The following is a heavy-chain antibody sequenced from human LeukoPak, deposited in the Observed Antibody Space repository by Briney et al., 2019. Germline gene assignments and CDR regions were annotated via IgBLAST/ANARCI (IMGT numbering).Heavy chain of an antibody. D-gene: IGHD1-7*01. CDR3: ARPTTTLEY. CDR1: GFTFTSYW. Sequence: GGSLRLSCATSGFTFTSYWMHWVRQAPGKGQVWVSRINPDGSGPIYADSVKGRFTISRDNAKNTLYLQMNSLRDEDTAVYYCARPTTTLEYWGQGTLVTVSS. J-gene: IGHJ4*02. CDR2: INPDGSGP. V-gene: IGHV3-74*01.